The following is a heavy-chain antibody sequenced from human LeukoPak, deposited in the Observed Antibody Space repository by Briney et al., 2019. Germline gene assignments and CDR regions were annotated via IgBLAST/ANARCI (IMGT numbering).Heavy chain of an antibody. Sequence: GGSLRLSCTAFGVTFDKYAMHWVRQRPGKGLEWVSVISADGTTDHADSVKGRFTVSRDNGKESLFLQTNSLTAEDTALYYCATWAFYHGLDVWDQGTPVTVSS. J-gene: IGHJ6*02. CDR2: ISADGTT. V-gene: IGHV3-43*02. D-gene: IGHD1-26*01. CDR3: ATWAFYHGLDV. CDR1: GVTFDKYA.